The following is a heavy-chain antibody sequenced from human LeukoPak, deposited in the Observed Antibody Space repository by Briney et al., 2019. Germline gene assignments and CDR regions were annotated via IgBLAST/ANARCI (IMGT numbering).Heavy chain of an antibody. J-gene: IGHJ4*02. Sequence: GGSPRLSCAASGFTVSGNYMSWVGQAPGKWLGWVSVIYSGGSTYYADSAKGRFTISRDNSKNTLYLQMNSLRAEDTAVYYCARRDDGYSGYDYWGQGTLVTVSS. CDR2: IYSGGST. CDR3: ARRDDGYSGYDY. CDR1: GFTVSGNY. V-gene: IGHV3-53*01. D-gene: IGHD5-12*01.